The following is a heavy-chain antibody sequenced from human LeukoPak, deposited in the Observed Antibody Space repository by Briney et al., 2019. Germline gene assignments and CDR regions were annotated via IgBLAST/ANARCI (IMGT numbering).Heavy chain of an antibody. Sequence: GASVKVSCKVSGYTRTELSMHWVRQAPGKGLEWMGGFDPEDGETIYAQKFQGRVTMTEDTSTDTAYMELSSLRSEDTAVYYCATASRREVRGVIYWFDPWGQGTLVTVSS. J-gene: IGHJ5*02. CDR1: GYTRTELS. V-gene: IGHV1-24*01. D-gene: IGHD3-10*01. CDR3: ATASRREVRGVIYWFDP. CDR2: FDPEDGET.